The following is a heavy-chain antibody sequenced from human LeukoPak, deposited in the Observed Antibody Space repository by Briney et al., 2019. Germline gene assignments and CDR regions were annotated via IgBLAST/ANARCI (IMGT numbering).Heavy chain of an antibody. V-gene: IGHV3-21*01. Sequence: PGGSLRLSCAASGFTFNSYTMNWVRQAPGKGLEWVSSISTSSNYIYYADSLRGRFTISRDNAKNSLYLQMNGLRAEDTAVYYCARVSAHAGIAVTASDYWGQGTLVTVSS. CDR2: ISTSSNYI. J-gene: IGHJ4*02. CDR1: GFTFNSYT. CDR3: ARVSAHAGIAVTASDY. D-gene: IGHD6-19*01.